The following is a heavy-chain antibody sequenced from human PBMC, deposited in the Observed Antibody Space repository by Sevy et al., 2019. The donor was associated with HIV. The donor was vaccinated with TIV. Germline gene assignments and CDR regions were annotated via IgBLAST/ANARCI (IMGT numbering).Heavy chain of an antibody. J-gene: IGHJ3*01. V-gene: IGHV4-30-2*06. Sequence: SETLSLTCAVSDGSISSGVYSWNWIRQSPGKGLEWIGYIYHTGSTYYNPSLKSRLTMSVDMSKNQFSLKMNSLTAADTAVYYCARDGGTLTTPGAFDFWGQGTMVTVSS. CDR1: DGSISSGVYS. CDR3: ARDGGTLTTPGAFDF. CDR2: IYHTGST. D-gene: IGHD4-4*01.